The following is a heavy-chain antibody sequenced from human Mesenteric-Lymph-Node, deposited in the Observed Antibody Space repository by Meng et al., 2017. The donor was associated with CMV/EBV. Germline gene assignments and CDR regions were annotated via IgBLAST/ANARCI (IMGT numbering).Heavy chain of an antibody. Sequence: GSLRLSCSVSGASVSSDAYHWTWIRQPPGRGLEWIGRTYYSRPTTYNPSLLSRVTISVDTSRNQFSLRLNSVTAADTAIYYCATLLVGEGGRGSWGQGAQVTVSS. V-gene: IGHV4-61*08. D-gene: IGHD2-2*01. CDR2: TYYSRPT. J-gene: IGHJ5*02. CDR1: GASVSSDAYH. CDR3: ATLLVGEGGRGS.